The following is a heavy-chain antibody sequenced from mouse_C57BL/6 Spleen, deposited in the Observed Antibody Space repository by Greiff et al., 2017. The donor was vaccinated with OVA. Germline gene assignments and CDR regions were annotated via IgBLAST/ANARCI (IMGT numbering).Heavy chain of an antibody. CDR3: ARWCGYYVGYFDV. CDR2: INPNNGGT. Sequence: EVQLQQSGPELVKPGASVKISCKASGYTFTDYYMNWVKQSHGKSLAWIGDINPNNGGTSYNQKFKGKATLTVDKSSSTAYMELRSLTSEDSAVYYCARWCGYYVGYFDVWGTGTTVTVSS. V-gene: IGHV1-26*01. CDR1: GYTFTDYY. D-gene: IGHD2-3*01. J-gene: IGHJ1*03.